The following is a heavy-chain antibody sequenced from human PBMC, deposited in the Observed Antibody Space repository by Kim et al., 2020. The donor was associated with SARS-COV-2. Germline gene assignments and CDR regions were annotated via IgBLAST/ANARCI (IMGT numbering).Heavy chain of an antibody. CDR1: GGSISSGGYY. Sequence: SETLSLTCTVSGGSISSGGYYWSWIRQHPGKGLEWIGYIYYSGSTYYNPSLKSRVTISVDTSKNQFSLKLSSVTAADTAVYYCARASYGSGSYISYWGQGTLVTVSS. V-gene: IGHV4-31*03. CDR2: IYYSGST. D-gene: IGHD3-10*01. CDR3: ARASYGSGSYISY. J-gene: IGHJ4*02.